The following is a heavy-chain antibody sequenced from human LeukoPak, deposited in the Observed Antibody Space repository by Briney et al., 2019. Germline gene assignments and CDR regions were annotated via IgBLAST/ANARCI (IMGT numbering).Heavy chain of an antibody. CDR3: ARGRGSTRQLDYMDV. CDR2: IYHSGST. Sequence: SETLSLTCTVSGGSISSGGYYWSWIRQPPGKGLEWIGYIYHSGSTYYNPYLKSRVTISVDRSKNQFSLKLSSVTAADTAVYYCARGRGSTRQLDYMDVWGKGTTVTVSS. J-gene: IGHJ6*03. D-gene: IGHD6-6*01. V-gene: IGHV4-30-2*01. CDR1: GGSISSGGYY.